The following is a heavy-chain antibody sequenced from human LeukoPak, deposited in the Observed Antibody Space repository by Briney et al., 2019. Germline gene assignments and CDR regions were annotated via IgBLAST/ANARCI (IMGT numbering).Heavy chain of an antibody. Sequence: GGSLRLSCAASGFSFSSYWMHWVRQAPGKGLVWVSGINSDGSSTFYADSVKGRFTISRDNSKNTLYLQMNSLRADDTAVYYCAKDRIYADGLWDFDYWGQGTLVTVSS. D-gene: IGHD3-10*01. CDR3: AKDRIYADGLWDFDY. J-gene: IGHJ4*02. V-gene: IGHV3-74*01. CDR2: INSDGSST. CDR1: GFSFSSYW.